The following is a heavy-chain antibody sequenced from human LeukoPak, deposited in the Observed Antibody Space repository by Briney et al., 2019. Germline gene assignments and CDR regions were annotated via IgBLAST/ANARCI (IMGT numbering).Heavy chain of an antibody. J-gene: IGHJ6*02. CDR1: GFTFGDHA. CDR3: TRGPIQLWLYHGMDV. V-gene: IGHV3-49*03. D-gene: IGHD5-18*01. Sequence: GGSLRLSCTVSGFTFGDHAMSWIRQAPGKGLEWVGFIRSKTYGGTTEYAASVKGRFIISRDDSTSIAYLQMNSLKTEDTAVYYCTRGPIQLWLYHGMDVWGQGTTVTVSS. CDR2: IRSKTYGGTT.